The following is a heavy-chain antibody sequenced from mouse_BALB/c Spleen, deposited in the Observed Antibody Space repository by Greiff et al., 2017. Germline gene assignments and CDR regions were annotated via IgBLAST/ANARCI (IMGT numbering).Heavy chain of an antibody. D-gene: IGHD2-4*01. J-gene: IGHJ2*01. CDR1: GFNIKDYY. V-gene: IGHV14-4*02. CDR2: IDPENGDT. CDR3: NMITY. Sequence: DVKLQESGAELVRSGASVKLSCTASGFNIKDYYMHWVKQRPEQGLEWIGWIDPENGDTEYAPKFQGKATMTADTSSNTAYLQLSSLTSEDTAVYCCNMITYWGQGTTLTVSS.